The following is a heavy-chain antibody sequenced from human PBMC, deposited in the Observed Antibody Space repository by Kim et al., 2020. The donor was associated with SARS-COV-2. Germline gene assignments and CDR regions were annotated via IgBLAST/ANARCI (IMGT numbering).Heavy chain of an antibody. Sequence: NPSRKSRVTISVDTSKNQFSLKLSSVTAADTAVYYCARHQHYSSSWYSDYWGQGTLVTVSS. CDR3: ARHQHYSSSWYSDY. J-gene: IGHJ4*02. V-gene: IGHV4-39*07. D-gene: IGHD6-13*01.